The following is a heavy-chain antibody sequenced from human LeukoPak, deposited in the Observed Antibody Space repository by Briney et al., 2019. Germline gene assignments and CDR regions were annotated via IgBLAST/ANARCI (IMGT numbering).Heavy chain of an antibody. CDR1: GFTVSSNY. D-gene: IGHD5-24*01. CDR2: IYSGGST. J-gene: IGHJ4*02. V-gene: IGHV3-53*01. Sequence: GGSLRLSCAASGFTVSSNYMSWVRQAPGKGLEWVSVIYSGGSTYYADSVKGRFTISRDNSKSTLYLQMNSLRAEDTAVYYCASQMATKYYFDYWGQGTLVTVSS. CDR3: ASQMATKYYFDY.